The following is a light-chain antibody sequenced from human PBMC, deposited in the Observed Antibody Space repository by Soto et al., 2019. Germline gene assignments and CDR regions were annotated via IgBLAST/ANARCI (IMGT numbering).Light chain of an antibody. CDR3: QQSYSTPRT. J-gene: IGKJ1*01. V-gene: IGKV1-39*01. CDR1: QSISSY. CDR2: AAS. Sequence: DIQMTQSPSSLSAPVGDRVTITCRASQSISSYLNWYQQKPGKAPKLLIYAASSLQSGVPSRFSGSGSGTDFTLTISSLQPEDFATCYCQQSYSTPRTFGQGTKVDIK.